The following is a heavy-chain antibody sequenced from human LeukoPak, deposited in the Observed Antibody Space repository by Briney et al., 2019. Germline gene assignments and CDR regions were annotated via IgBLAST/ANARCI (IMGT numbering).Heavy chain of an antibody. J-gene: IGHJ4*02. CDR2: MNPSGGST. V-gene: IGHV1-46*01. CDR1: GYTFTTYY. CDR3: AREGYCSGGSCYSGFDY. Sequence: ASVKVSCKASGYTFTTYYMHWVRQAPGQGLEWMGIMNPSGGSTSYAQKFQGRVTMTRDTSTSTVYMELSSLRSEDTAVYYCAREGYCSGGSCYSGFDYWGQGSLVTVSS. D-gene: IGHD2-15*01.